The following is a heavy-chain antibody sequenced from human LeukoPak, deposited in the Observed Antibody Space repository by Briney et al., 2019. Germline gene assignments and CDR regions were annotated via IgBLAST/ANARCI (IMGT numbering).Heavy chain of an antibody. D-gene: IGHD6-6*01. CDR2: IRSKAYGGTT. V-gene: IGHV3-49*04. CDR1: GFTFGDYA. J-gene: IGHJ6*03. CDR3: TSCIAALYYYYMDV. Sequence: GGSLRLSCTASGFTFGDYAMSWVRQAPGKGLEWVGFIRSKAYGGTTEYAASVKGRFTTSRDDSKSIAYLQMNSLKTEDTAVYYCTSCIAALYYYYMDVWGKGTTVTVSS.